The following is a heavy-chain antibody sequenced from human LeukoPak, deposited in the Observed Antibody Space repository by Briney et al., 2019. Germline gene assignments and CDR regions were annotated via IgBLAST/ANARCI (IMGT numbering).Heavy chain of an antibody. CDR1: SCSISSSSYY. CDR2: IYYSGST. Sequence: MPSETLSFTCTVSSCSISSSSYYRRWIRQPPGKGLEWIGSIYYSGSTYYNPSLKSRVTISVDTSKNQFSLKLSSVTAADSSWYYCARQGGSVLHYSDYWGQGTLVTVSS. J-gene: IGHJ4*02. CDR3: ARQGGSVLHYSDY. D-gene: IGHD5-12*01. V-gene: IGHV4-39*01.